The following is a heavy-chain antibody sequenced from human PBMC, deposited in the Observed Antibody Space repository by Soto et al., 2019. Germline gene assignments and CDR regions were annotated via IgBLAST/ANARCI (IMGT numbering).Heavy chain of an antibody. CDR2: ISYDGSNK. CDR1: GFTFSSYA. J-gene: IGHJ6*02. CDR3: ARGGIEVVVAATYYYYGMDV. V-gene: IGHV3-30-3*01. D-gene: IGHD2-15*01. Sequence: QVQLVESGGGVVQPGRSLRLSCAASGFTFSSYAMHWVRQAPGKGLEWVAVISYDGSNKYYADSVKGRFTISRDNSKNTLYLQMNSLRAEDTAVYYCARGGIEVVVAATYYYYGMDVWGQGTTVTVSS.